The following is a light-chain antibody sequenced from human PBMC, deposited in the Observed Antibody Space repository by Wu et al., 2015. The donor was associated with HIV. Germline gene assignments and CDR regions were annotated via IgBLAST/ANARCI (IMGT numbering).Light chain of an antibody. CDR3: QQYNNWPPAT. Sequence: EILMTQSPATLSVSPGERATLSCRASQSITSNLAWYQQKPGQAPRLLIYDASTRAPGIPARFSGSGSGTEFTLTISSLQSEDFAIYYCQQYNNWPPATFGGGTKVDIK. V-gene: IGKV3-15*01. J-gene: IGKJ4*01. CDR1: QSITSN. CDR2: DAS.